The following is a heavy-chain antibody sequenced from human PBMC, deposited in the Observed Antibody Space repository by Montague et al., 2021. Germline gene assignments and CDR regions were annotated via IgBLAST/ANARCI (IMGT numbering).Heavy chain of an antibody. CDR3: ARSGGYCSGGRCDTFDY. V-gene: IGHV4-31*03. D-gene: IGHD2-15*01. J-gene: IGHJ4*02. CDR2: IYDSGST. CDR1: GGSISSGGFY. Sequence: TLSLTCSVSGGSISSGGFYWSWIRQHSGKGPEWIGFIYDSGSTNYNPSLKSRLTLSRDTSKNQVSLRLTSVTAAETAVYYCARSGGYCSGGRCDTFDYWGQGTLVTVSS.